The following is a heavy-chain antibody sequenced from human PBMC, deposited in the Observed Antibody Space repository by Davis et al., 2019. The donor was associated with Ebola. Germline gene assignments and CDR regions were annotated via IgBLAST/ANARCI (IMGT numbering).Heavy chain of an antibody. Sequence: GESLKISCAASGLSVSTNYMNWVRQAPGKGLEWVSFVHPAGDTFYADSVKGRFVISRDLFKNTVTLQMNGLSAEDTAVYYCARGGDYAKVGYWGQGTLVIVSS. CDR2: VHPAGDT. CDR1: GLSVSTNY. V-gene: IGHV3-66*01. CDR3: ARGGDYAKVGY. J-gene: IGHJ4*02. D-gene: IGHD4-17*01.